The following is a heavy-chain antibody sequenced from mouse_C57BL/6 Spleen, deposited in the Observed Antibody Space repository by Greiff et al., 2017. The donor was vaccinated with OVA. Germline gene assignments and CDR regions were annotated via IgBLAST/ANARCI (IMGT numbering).Heavy chain of an antibody. V-gene: IGHV1-42*01. D-gene: IGHD2-5*01. CDR3: ALSYYSNPAWFAY. CDR1: GYSFTGYY. CDR2: INPSTGGT. J-gene: IGHJ3*01. Sequence: EVQLQQPGPELVKPGASVKISCKASGYSFTGYYMNWVKQSPEKSLEWIGEINPSTGGTTINQKLKAKATLTVDKSSSTAYMQLKSLTSEYSAVYYCALSYYSNPAWFAYWGQGTLVTVSA.